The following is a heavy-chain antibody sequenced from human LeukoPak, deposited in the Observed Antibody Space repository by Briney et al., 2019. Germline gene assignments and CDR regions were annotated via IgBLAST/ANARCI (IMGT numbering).Heavy chain of an antibody. J-gene: IGHJ6*03. Sequence: QPSETLSLTCAVSGDSISSGGYSWSWIRQPPGKGLEWIGYIHYSGSTYYNPSLKSRLTISVDTSKNQFSLKLSSVTAADTAVYYCARGHPGREYSSSWYLGEYYYYYMDVWGKGTTVTVSS. D-gene: IGHD6-13*01. V-gene: IGHV4-30-4*07. CDR1: GDSISSGGYS. CDR2: IHYSGST. CDR3: ARGHPGREYSSSWYLGEYYYYYMDV.